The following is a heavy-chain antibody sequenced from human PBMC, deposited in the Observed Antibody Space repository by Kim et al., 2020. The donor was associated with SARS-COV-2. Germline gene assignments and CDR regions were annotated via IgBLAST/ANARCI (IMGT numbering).Heavy chain of an antibody. CDR2: IIPIFGTA. CDR1: GGTFSSYA. V-gene: IGHV1-69*13. D-gene: IGHD3-22*01. J-gene: IGHJ4*02. CDR3: ARLHGGGYYIDY. Sequence: SVKVSCKASGGTFSSYAISWVRQAPGQGLEWMGGIIPIFGTANYAQKFQGRVTITADESTSTAYMELSSLRSEDTAVYYCARLHGGGYYIDYWGQGTLVTVSS.